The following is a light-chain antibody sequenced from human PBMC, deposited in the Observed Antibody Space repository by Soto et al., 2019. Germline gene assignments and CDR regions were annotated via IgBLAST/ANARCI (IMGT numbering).Light chain of an antibody. V-gene: IGLV3-21*02. CDR3: QVWDIVTSRRI. CDR2: DDR. CDR1: NIETKT. J-gene: IGLJ2*01. Sequence: SYELTQPPSVSVAPGQTASLACGGDNIETKTVHWYQQRPGQAPALVVYDDRDRPSGIPERFSGSNSGHTATLTISRVEAGDEADYYCQVWDIVTSRRIFGGGTKLTVL.